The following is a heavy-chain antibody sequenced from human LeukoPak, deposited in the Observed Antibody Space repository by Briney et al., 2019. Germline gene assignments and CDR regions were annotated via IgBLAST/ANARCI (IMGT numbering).Heavy chain of an antibody. CDR1: GGSFSGYY. V-gene: IGHV4-34*01. D-gene: IGHD2-21*02. CDR2: IYYSGST. Sequence: SETLSLTCAVYGGSFSGYYWSWIRQPPGKGLGWIGSIYYSGSTYYNPSLKSRVTISVDRSKNQFSLRLSSVTAADTAMYYCARGGVVVTAVRFGYWGRGTLVTVSS. CDR3: ARGGVVVTAVRFGY. J-gene: IGHJ4*02.